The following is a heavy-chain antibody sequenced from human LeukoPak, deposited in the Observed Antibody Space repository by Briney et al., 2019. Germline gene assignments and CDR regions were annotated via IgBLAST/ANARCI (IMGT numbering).Heavy chain of an antibody. V-gene: IGHV4-31*03. Sequence: PSETLSLTCTVSGGSISSGGYYWSWIRQPPGKGLEWIGYIYYSGSTYYNPSLKSRVTISVDTSKNQFSLKLSSVTAADTAVYYCAREIVGNNAFDIWGQGTMVTVSS. J-gene: IGHJ3*02. CDR2: IYYSGST. D-gene: IGHD2-21*01. CDR1: GGSISSGGYY. CDR3: AREIVGNNAFDI.